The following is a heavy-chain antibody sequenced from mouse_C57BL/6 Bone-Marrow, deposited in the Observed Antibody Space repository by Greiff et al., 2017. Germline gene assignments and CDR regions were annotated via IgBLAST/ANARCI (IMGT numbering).Heavy chain of an antibody. D-gene: IGHD2-2*01. CDR1: GFTFSSYA. CDR2: ISSGGDYI. V-gene: IGHV5-9-1*02. Sequence: EVQLVASGEGLVKPGGSLKLSCAASGFTFSSYAMSWVRQTPEKRLEWVAYISSGGDYIYYADTVKGRFTISRDNARNTLYLQMSSLKSEDTAMYYCTRDGGYDWYFDVWGTGTTVTVSS. J-gene: IGHJ1*03. CDR3: TRDGGYDWYFDV.